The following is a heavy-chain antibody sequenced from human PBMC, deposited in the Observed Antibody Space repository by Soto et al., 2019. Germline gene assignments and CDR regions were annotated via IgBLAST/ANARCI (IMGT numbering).Heavy chain of an antibody. J-gene: IGHJ2*01. CDR2: IHYTGNT. V-gene: IGHV4-59*01. CDR3: ARDRTSVNWYFDL. D-gene: IGHD2-2*01. CDR1: GDSISSYY. Sequence: QVQLQESGPGLVKPSETLSLTCTVSGDSISSYYWSWIRQPPGKGLEWIGYIHYTGNTNHNPSLKSRVTISVDTSKNQFSLQLSAVTAADTAVYYCARDRTSVNWYFDLWGRGTLVSVSS.